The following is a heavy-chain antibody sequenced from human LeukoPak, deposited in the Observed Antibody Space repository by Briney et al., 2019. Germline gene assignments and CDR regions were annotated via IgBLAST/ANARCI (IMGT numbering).Heavy chain of an antibody. D-gene: IGHD2-15*01. Sequence: SGGSLSLSCAPSGLTFSDYAMSWFRHAPGKGLEWVSTITSGFAPHYADSVKGRFTISRDNSKNMFHLQLNSLRAEDTAVYYCAKDYSDSRVADVFFEYWGQGTPVTVSS. CDR3: AKDYSDSRVADVFFEY. J-gene: IGHJ4*02. V-gene: IGHV3-23*01. CDR1: GLTFSDYA. CDR2: ITSGFAP.